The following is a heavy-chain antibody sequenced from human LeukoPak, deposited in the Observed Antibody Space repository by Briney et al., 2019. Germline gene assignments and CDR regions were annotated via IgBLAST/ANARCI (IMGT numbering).Heavy chain of an antibody. CDR3: AKGYYDYVWGSYYFDY. CDR1: GFTFSSYA. J-gene: IGHJ4*02. V-gene: IGHV3-23*01. CDR2: ISGSGGST. Sequence: PGGSLRLSCAASGFTFSSYAMSWVRQAPGKGLEWVSAISGSGGSTYYVDSVKGRFTISRDNSRDTLYLQMNSLRAEDTAVYYCAKGYYDYVWGSYYFDYWGQGTLVNVSS. D-gene: IGHD3-16*01.